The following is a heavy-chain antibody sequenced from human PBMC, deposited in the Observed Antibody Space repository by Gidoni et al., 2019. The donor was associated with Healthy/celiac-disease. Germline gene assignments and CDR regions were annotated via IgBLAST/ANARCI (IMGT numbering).Heavy chain of an antibody. CDR3: AKDRGYSSSPDY. CDR1: GFTFSSYG. D-gene: IGHD6-6*01. Sequence: QVQLVESGGGVVQPGGSLRLSCAAPGFTFSSYGMHWVRQAPGKGLEWVAFIRYDGSNKYYADSVKGRFTISRDNSKNTLYLQMNSLRAEDTAVYYCAKDRGYSSSPDYWGQGTLVTVSS. J-gene: IGHJ4*02. V-gene: IGHV3-30*02. CDR2: IRYDGSNK.